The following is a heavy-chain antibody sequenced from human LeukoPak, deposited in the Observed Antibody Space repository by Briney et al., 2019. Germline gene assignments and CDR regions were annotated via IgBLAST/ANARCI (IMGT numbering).Heavy chain of an antibody. D-gene: IGHD2-15*01. CDR1: AGSISRYY. V-gene: IGHV4-4*07. CDR2: IHTRGTT. J-gene: IGHJ6*03. CDR3: ARDVVVVVAAIGRYYYYYMDV. Sequence: SETLSLTCTVSAGSISRYYGSWIRQPDGKGREWIGRIHTRGTTNYNTSLKSRVIMSVDTSKNQFSLKLSSVTAADTAVYYCARDVVVVVAAIGRYYYYYMDVWGKGTTVTVSS.